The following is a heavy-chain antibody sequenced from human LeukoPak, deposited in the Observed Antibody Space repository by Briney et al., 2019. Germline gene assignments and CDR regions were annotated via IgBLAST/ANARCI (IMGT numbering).Heavy chain of an antibody. Sequence: PGGSLRLSCAASGFTFSSYAMHWVRQAPGKGLEYVSAISSNGGSTYYANSVKGRFTISRDNSKNTLYLQKGSLRAEDMAVYYCAREDRTYSSGWPHDVWGKGTTVTVSS. CDR1: GFTFSSYA. J-gene: IGHJ6*04. CDR3: AREDRTYSSGWPHDV. CDR2: ISSNGGST. D-gene: IGHD6-19*01. V-gene: IGHV3-64*01.